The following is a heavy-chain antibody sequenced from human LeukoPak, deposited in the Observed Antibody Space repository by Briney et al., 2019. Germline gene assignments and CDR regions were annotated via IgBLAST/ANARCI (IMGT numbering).Heavy chain of an antibody. J-gene: IGHJ3*02. CDR2: ISSTSIYT. V-gene: IGHV3-11*06. CDR1: GFTFSDYY. Sequence: PGGSLRLSCAASGFTFSDYYMSWIRQAPGKGLEWVSDISSTSIYTNYADSVKGRFTISRDNSKNTLYLQMNSLRAEDTAVYYCAKDWRGYDSSGYYPLDAFDIWGQGTMVTVSS. D-gene: IGHD3-22*01. CDR3: AKDWRGYDSSGYYPLDAFDI.